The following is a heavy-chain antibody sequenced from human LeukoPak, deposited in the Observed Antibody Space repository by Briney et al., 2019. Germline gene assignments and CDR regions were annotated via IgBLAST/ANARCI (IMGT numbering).Heavy chain of an antibody. J-gene: IGHJ4*02. CDR2: ISGYNGNT. CDR1: GYTFTSYG. CDR3: AREVPFGSGSPSFDY. D-gene: IGHD3-10*01. Sequence: ASVTVSCKAAGYTFTSYGISWVRQAPGQGLEWIGWISGYNGNTNYAQKVQGRVTMTRDTSTSTAYMELRSLRSDDTAVYYCAREVPFGSGSPSFDYWGQGTLVTVSS. V-gene: IGHV1-18*01.